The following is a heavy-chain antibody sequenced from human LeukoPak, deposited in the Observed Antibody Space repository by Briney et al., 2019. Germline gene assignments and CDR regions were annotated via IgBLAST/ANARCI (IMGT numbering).Heavy chain of an antibody. Sequence: ASVKVSCKASGGTFSSYAISWVRQAPGQGLEWMGWISAYNGNTNYAQKLQGRVTMTTDTSTSTAYMELRSLRSDDTAVYYCARDCVGGGSCYYYYGMDVWGQGTTVTVSS. V-gene: IGHV1-18*01. J-gene: IGHJ6*02. D-gene: IGHD2-15*01. CDR1: GGTFSSYA. CDR3: ARDCVGGGSCYYYYGMDV. CDR2: ISAYNGNT.